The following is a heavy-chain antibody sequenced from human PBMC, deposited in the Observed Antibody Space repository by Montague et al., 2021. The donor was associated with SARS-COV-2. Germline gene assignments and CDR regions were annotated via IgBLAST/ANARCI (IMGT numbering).Heavy chain of an antibody. CDR2: IYYSGST. V-gene: IGHV4-39*07. J-gene: IGHJ4*02. CDR1: GGSISSSSYY. CDR3: ARVRQWLVPFDY. Sequence: SETLSLTCTVSGGSISSSSYYWGWIRQPPGKGLEWIGSIYYSGSTYYNPSLKSRVTLSVDTSKNQVSLKLNSVTAADTAVYYCARVRQWLVPFDYWGQGTLVTVSS. D-gene: IGHD6-19*01.